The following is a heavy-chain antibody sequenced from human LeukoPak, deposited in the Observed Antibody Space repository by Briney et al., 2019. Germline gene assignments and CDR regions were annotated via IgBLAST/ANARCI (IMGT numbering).Heavy chain of an antibody. CDR2: IWFDGTEK. CDR3: ARVNGRNSGYYYTLDL. Sequence: PGTSLRLSCAASGLTFRNYAMHWVRQAPGGRLEWVAVIWFDGTEKYYAASVMGRFTISRDSSESTLYLQMNGLRTEDTAVYYCARVNGRNSGYYYTLDLWGQGTPVTVSS. CDR1: GLTFRNYA. J-gene: IGHJ5*02. V-gene: IGHV3-33*01. D-gene: IGHD3-22*01.